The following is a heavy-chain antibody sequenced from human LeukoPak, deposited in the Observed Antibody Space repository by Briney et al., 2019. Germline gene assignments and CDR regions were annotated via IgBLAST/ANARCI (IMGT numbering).Heavy chain of an antibody. CDR1: GFTISNCW. Sequence: QPGGSLRLSCVASGFTISNCWMTWVRQAPGKGLEWVAHIKQDGSEKAHVDSARGRFTISRDNAKNSLYLQMRSLGAEDTAVYYCASRHCAGDCSPFCFDFWAQGALVTVSS. V-gene: IGHV3-7*01. CDR3: ASRHCAGDCSPFCFDF. D-gene: IGHD2-21*02. CDR2: IKQDGSEK. J-gene: IGHJ4*02.